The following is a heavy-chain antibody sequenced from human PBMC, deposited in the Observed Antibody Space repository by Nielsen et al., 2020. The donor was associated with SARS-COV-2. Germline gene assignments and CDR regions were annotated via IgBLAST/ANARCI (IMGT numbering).Heavy chain of an antibody. Sequence: GESLKISCAASGFTFSSYGMHWVRQAPGEGLEWVAVISYDGSSRYYADSVKGRFTISRDNSKNTLYLQMNSLRAEDTAVYYCARGSAAGTGVFDYWGQGTLVTVSS. V-gene: IGHV3-30*03. CDR3: ARGSAAGTGVFDY. CDR2: ISYDGSSR. CDR1: GFTFSSYG. J-gene: IGHJ4*02. D-gene: IGHD6-19*01.